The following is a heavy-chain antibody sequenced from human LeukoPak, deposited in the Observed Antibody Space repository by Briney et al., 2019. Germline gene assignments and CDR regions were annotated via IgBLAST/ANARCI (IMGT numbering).Heavy chain of an antibody. Sequence: GGSLRLSCAASGFTFSDAWMSWVRQAPGKGLEWVGRIKSKTDGGTTDYAAPVKGRFTISRDDSKNTLYLQMNSLRAEDTAVYYCAKGSVVVPATMDYWGQGTLVTVSS. CDR3: AKGSVVVPATMDY. V-gene: IGHV3-15*01. J-gene: IGHJ4*02. D-gene: IGHD2-2*01. CDR2: IKSKTDGGTT. CDR1: GFTFSDAW.